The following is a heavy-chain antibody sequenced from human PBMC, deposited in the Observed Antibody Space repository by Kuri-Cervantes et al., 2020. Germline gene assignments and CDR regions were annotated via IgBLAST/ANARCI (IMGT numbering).Heavy chain of an antibody. V-gene: IGHV3-7*01. CDR3: ARSLSGWYDY. D-gene: IGHD6-19*01. Sequence: GESLKISCVGSKFAFSDYWMIWVRQASGKGLEWVATINQDGSDKYYMDSVKGRFTIFRDNAQNSLFLQMNDLRAEDTAVYYCARSLSGWYDYWGQGTLVTVSS. CDR2: INQDGSDK. J-gene: IGHJ4*02. CDR1: KFAFSDYW.